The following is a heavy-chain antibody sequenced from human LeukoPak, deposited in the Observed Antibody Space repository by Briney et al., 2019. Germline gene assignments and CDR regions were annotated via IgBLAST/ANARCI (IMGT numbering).Heavy chain of an antibody. Sequence: ASVKVSCKASGYSFISYGINWVRQAPGQGLEWMGWISAYNGNTNYAQKFQGRVTITTDESTSTAYMELSSLRSEDTAVYYCARDGMTAPDAFDIWGQGTMVTVSS. D-gene: IGHD1-26*01. CDR2: ISAYNGNT. CDR3: ARDGMTAPDAFDI. V-gene: IGHV1-18*01. J-gene: IGHJ3*02. CDR1: GYSFISYG.